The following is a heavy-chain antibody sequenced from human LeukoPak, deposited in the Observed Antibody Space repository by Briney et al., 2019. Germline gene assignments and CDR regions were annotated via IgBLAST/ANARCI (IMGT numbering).Heavy chain of an antibody. J-gene: IGHJ4*02. CDR3: ARGGSSASFDY. D-gene: IGHD6-6*01. Sequence: GSLRLSCAASGFTFSSYSMNWFRQAPGKGLEWVSYISSSSSTIYYADSVKGRFTISRDNAKNSLYLQMNSLRAEDTAVYYCARGGSSASFDYWGQGTLVTVSS. CDR2: ISSSSSTI. V-gene: IGHV3-48*04. CDR1: GFTFSSYS.